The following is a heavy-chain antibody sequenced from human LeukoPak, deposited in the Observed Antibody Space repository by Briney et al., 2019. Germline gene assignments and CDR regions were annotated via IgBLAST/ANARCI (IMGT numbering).Heavy chain of an antibody. J-gene: IGHJ5*02. V-gene: IGHV1-46*01. CDR3: ARDLIAAAGTGWFDP. CDR2: INPSGGST. Sequence: ASVKVSCKASGHTFTSYYMHWVRQAPGQGLERMGIINPSGGSTSYAQKFQGRVTMTRDTSTSTVYMELSSLRSEDTAVYYCARDLIAAAGTGWFDPWGQGTLVTVSS. CDR1: GHTFTSYY. D-gene: IGHD6-13*01.